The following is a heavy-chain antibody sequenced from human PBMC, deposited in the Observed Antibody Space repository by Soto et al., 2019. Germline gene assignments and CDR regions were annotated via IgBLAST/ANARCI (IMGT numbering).Heavy chain of an antibody. J-gene: IGHJ4*02. Sequence: QLQLQESGSGLVKPSQTLSLTCAVSGGSISSGGYSCNWIRQPPGKGLEWIGYIYHSGSTYYNPSLKSRVTISVDSSKNQFSLKLSSVTAADAAVYYCASGMTTVTTFDYWGQGTLVTVSS. CDR1: GGSISSGGYS. CDR3: ASGMTTVTTFDY. V-gene: IGHV4-30-2*01. CDR2: IYHSGST. D-gene: IGHD4-17*01.